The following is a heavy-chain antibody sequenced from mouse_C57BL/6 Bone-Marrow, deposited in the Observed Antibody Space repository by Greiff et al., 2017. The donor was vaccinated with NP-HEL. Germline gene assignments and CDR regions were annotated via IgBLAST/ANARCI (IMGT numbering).Heavy chain of an antibody. Sequence: VQLQESGAELVKPGASVKISCKASGYAFSRYWMNWVKHRPGKGLEWIGQLYPGDGDTNYNGKFKGKATLTADKSSSTAYMQLSSLTSEDSAVYFCARRTDSSGLFDYWGQGTTLTVSS. CDR2: LYPGDGDT. V-gene: IGHV1-80*01. D-gene: IGHD3-2*02. CDR3: ARRTDSSGLFDY. CDR1: GYAFSRYW. J-gene: IGHJ2*01.